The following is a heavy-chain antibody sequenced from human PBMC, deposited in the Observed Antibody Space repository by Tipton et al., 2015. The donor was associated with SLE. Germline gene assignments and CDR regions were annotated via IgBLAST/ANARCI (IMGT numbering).Heavy chain of an antibody. CDR1: GVSISSYY. J-gene: IGHJ4*02. Sequence: TLSLTCTVSGVSISSYYWSWIRQPPGKGLEWIGDIHDGGSSYYNPSLKSRVTISVDTSKNQISLNLTSVTAADTAVYYCARGRVNYIRGSYRPSSFDYWGQGTQVTVSS. CDR2: IHDGGSS. CDR3: ARGRVNYIRGSYRPSSFDY. D-gene: IGHD3-16*02. V-gene: IGHV4-59*12.